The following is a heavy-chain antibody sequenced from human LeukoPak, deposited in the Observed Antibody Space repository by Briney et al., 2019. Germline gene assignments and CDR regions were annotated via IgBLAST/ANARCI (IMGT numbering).Heavy chain of an antibody. D-gene: IGHD3-16*02. CDR1: GFTFSSYR. J-gene: IGHJ3*02. Sequence: GGSLRPSCAASGFTFSSYRMSWVRQAPGKGLEWVANIKQDGSEKYYVDSVKGRFTISRDNAKNSLYLQMNSLRAEDTAVYYCARSSMMTFGGVIVKAFDIWGQGTMVTVSS. CDR2: IKQDGSEK. V-gene: IGHV3-7*03. CDR3: ARSSMMTFGGVIVKAFDI.